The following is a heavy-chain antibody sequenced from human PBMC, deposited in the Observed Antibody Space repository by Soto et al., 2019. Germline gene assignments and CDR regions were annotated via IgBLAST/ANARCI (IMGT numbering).Heavy chain of an antibody. V-gene: IGHV3-23*01. CDR3: AKRPLLRYFDWLPFDY. D-gene: IGHD3-9*01. CDR1: GFTFSSYA. Sequence: EVQLLESGGGLVQPGGSLRLSCAASGFTFSSYAMSWVRQAPGKGLEWVSAISGSGGSTYYADSVKGRFTISRDNSKNTLYLQMNSLRDEDTAVYYCAKRPLLRYFDWLPFDYWGQGTLVTVSS. J-gene: IGHJ4*02. CDR2: ISGSGGST.